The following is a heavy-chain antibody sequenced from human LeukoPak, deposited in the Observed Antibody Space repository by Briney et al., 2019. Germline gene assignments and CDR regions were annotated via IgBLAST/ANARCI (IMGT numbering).Heavy chain of an antibody. CDR2: ISSRSSYI. D-gene: IGHD3-22*01. CDR3: ARDLGMYYYDSSGYYYGH. J-gene: IGHJ4*02. Sequence: PGGSLRLSCAASGFTFNSYSMNWVRQAPGKGLEWVSSISSRSSYIYYADSVKGRFTISRDNAKNSLYLQMNSLRAEDTAVYYCARDLGMYYYDSSGYYYGHWGQGTLVTVSS. CDR1: GFTFNSYS. V-gene: IGHV3-21*01.